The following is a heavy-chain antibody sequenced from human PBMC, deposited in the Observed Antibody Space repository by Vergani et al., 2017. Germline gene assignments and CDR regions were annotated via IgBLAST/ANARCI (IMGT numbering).Heavy chain of an antibody. D-gene: IGHD5-24*01. CDR1: GFTFSSYG. CDR2: IWYDGSNK. CDR3: ARGTLIRYGYNYVY. Sequence: QVQLVESGGGVVQPGRSLRLSCAASGFTFSSYGMHWVRQAPGKGLEWVAVIWYDGSNKYYADSVKGRFTISRDNSKNTLYLQRNSLRAEDTAVYYCARGTLIRYGYNYVYWGQGTLVTVSS. J-gene: IGHJ4*02. V-gene: IGHV3-33*01.